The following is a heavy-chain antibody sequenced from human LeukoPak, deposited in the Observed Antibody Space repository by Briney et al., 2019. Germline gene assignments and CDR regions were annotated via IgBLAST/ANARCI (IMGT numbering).Heavy chain of an antibody. D-gene: IGHD1-26*01. V-gene: IGHV3-33*01. CDR2: MWYGGKKI. J-gene: IGHJ3*02. Sequence: GGPLRLLCGACGFPLSSFGVVWVRDAPGKAVEWVTLMWYGGKKIYYADSVKGRFTISRANSKNTVYLQMNILRGDDTAVYYCARVGDVEAFDIWGQGTRVTVSS. CDR3: ARVGDVEAFDI. CDR1: GFPLSSFG.